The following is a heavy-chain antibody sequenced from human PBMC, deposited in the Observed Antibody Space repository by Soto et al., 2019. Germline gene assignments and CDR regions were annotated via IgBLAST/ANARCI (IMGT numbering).Heavy chain of an antibody. J-gene: IGHJ4*02. V-gene: IGHV1-69*12. D-gene: IGHD4-17*01. CDR2: IIPIFGTT. CDR1: GGTLNSYV. Sequence: QVQLVQSGAEMKKPGSSLKVSCKASGGTLNSYVITWVRQAPGQGLEWMGGIIPIFGTTNYAQKFQGRATITADESTSTAYMELSSLRSEDTAVYYCATEKPDDSGDLFGWFDCWGQGTLVNVSS. CDR3: ATEKPDDSGDLFGWFDC.